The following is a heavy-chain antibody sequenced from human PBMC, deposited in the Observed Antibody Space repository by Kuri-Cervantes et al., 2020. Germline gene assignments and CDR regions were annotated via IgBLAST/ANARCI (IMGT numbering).Heavy chain of an antibody. CDR2: ISWNSGSI. CDR3: AKATNYYDSSGVDY. V-gene: IGHV3-9*01. Sequence: GGSLRLSCAASGFTFDDYAMHWVRQAPGKGLEWVSGISWNSGSIGYADSVKGRFTISRDNAKNSLYLQMNSLRAEDTALYYCAKATNYYDSSGVDYWGRGTLVTVSS. D-gene: IGHD3-22*01. J-gene: IGHJ4*02. CDR1: GFTFDDYA.